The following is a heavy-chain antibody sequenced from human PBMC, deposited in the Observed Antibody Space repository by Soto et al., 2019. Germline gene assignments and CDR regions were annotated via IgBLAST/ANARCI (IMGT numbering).Heavy chain of an antibody. Sequence: QVQLQESGPGLVKPSETLSLTCTVSGGSVSSAGYYWSWIRQPQGKGLEWIGYMSYSGDTHYNPSLKSRITISLDTSKSQFSLRLTSVTAADTAMYYCARGSDRSKSGYWGQGILVTVSS. J-gene: IGHJ4*02. CDR1: GGSVSSAGYY. CDR3: ARGSDRSKSGY. D-gene: IGHD3-22*01. V-gene: IGHV4-61*08. CDR2: MSYSGDT.